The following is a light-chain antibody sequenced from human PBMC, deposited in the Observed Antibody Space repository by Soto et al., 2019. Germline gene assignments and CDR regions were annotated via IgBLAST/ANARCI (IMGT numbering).Light chain of an antibody. J-gene: IGKJ1*01. CDR1: QSVSSNY. CDR2: GVS. V-gene: IGKV3-20*01. CDR3: EQYGSSPRT. Sequence: EIVLTQSPGTLPLSPGERATLSCRASQSVSSNYFAWYQQKPGQAPRLLIYGVSSRATGTPDRFSGSGSGTDFTLTISRLEPEDFAVYYCEQYGSSPRTFGQGTKVDIK.